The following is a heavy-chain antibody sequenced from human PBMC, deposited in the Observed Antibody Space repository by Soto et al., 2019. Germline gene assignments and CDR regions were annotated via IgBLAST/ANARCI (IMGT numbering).Heavy chain of an antibody. CDR3: APKGYIGNFAMDV. V-gene: IGHV1-18*04. CDR2: ISGHNGKA. D-gene: IGHD5-12*01. Sequence: ASVKVSCKASGYTFKSYDVMWVRKAPGQGLEWMGWISGHNGKADYAENFQGRVIMTTDTSTATASMDLRGLRSDDTAVYYCAPKGYIGNFAMDVWGRGTTVIVSS. J-gene: IGHJ6*02. CDR1: GYTFKSYD.